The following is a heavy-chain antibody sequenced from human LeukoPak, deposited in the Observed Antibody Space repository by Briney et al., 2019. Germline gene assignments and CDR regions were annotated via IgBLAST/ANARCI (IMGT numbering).Heavy chain of an antibody. D-gene: IGHD3-9*01. Sequence: SQTLSLTCAISGDSVSSNNGAWKWIRQSPSRGLEWLGRTYYRSKWYNDYAGSLMSRITISLDTSKNQFSLQVYSVTPEDTAVYYCARDVGTTGWHTYDFWGQGTLVTVSS. CDR1: GDSVSSNNGA. J-gene: IGHJ4*02. CDR2: TYYRSKWYN. V-gene: IGHV6-1*01. CDR3: ARDVGTTGWHTYDF.